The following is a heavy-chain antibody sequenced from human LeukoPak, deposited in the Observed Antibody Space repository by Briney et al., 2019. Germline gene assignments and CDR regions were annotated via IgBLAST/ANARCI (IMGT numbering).Heavy chain of an antibody. D-gene: IGHD3-3*01. V-gene: IGHV3-21*01. Sequence: KTGGSLRLSCAASGFTFTTYDMNWVRQAPGKGLEWVSSISSRSTSINYADSVKGRFTISRDNAKNSLYLQMNSLRAEDTAVYWCARDYIAYDPLDYWGQGTLVTVSS. CDR1: GFTFTTYD. CDR2: ISSRSTSI. J-gene: IGHJ4*02. CDR3: ARDYIAYDPLDY.